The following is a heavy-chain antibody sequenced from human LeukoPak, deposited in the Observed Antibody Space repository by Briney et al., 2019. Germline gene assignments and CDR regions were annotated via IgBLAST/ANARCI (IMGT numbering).Heavy chain of an antibody. J-gene: IGHJ3*02. D-gene: IGHD6-13*01. CDR1: GFTVSSSY. V-gene: IGHV3-53*01. CDR3: ARDRNSFGIASNSWSRDGFDI. CDR2: IYSDGST. Sequence: PGGSLRLSCAASGFTVSSSYMSWVRQAPGKGLEWVSVIYSDGSTYYIDSVKGRFTISRDNSKNTLYLQMNNVRPEDTAVYYCARDRNSFGIASNSWSRDGFDIWGQGTMVTVSS.